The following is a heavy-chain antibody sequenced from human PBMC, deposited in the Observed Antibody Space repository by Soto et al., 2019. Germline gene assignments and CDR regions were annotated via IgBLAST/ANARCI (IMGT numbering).Heavy chain of an antibody. CDR3: ARRGGSSSGYYYYAMDV. CDR1: SDSMNSGGYY. Sequence: SETLSLNCSVSSDSMNSGGYYWSWIRQHPGKGLEWIGYIYSNGDTYYNPSLKSRVTISVDTSKNQFSLNLTSVTAADTAVYYCARRGGSSSGYYYYAMDVWGQGTTVTVSS. V-gene: IGHV4-31*03. J-gene: IGHJ6*02. CDR2: IYSNGDT. D-gene: IGHD6-6*01.